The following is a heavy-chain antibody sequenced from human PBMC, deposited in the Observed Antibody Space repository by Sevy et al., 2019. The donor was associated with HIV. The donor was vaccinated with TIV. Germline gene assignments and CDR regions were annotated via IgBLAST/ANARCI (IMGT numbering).Heavy chain of an antibody. CDR3: ARGGGDCGGDCYSIDY. Sequence: GGSLRLSCAASGFTFSSYVMHWVRQAPGKGLEWVALIWYDGTIKYYADSVKGRFTISRDNSEDTLFLQMNSLTPEDTAVYYGARGGGDCGGDCYSIDYWGQGALVTVSS. D-gene: IGHD2-21*02. V-gene: IGHV3-33*08. CDR2: IWYDGTIK. CDR1: GFTFSSYV. J-gene: IGHJ4*02.